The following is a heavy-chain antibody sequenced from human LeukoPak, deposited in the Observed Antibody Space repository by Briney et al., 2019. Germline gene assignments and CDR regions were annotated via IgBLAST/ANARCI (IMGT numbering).Heavy chain of an antibody. CDR3: TRRVYYYDSSGYQSDY. CDR2: IRSKANSYAT. J-gene: IGHJ4*02. D-gene: IGHD3-22*01. CDR1: GFTFSGSA. V-gene: IGHV3-73*01. Sequence: GGSLRLSCAASGFTFSGSAMHWVRQASGKGLERVGRIRSKANSYATAYAASVKGRFTISRDDSKNTAYLQMNSLKTEDTAVYYCTRRVYYYDSSGYQSDYWGQGTLVTVSS.